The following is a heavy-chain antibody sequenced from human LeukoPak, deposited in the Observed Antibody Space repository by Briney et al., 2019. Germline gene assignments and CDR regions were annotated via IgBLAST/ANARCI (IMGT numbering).Heavy chain of an antibody. D-gene: IGHD3-22*01. Sequence: PGGSLRLSCAASGFTFSSYAMHWVRQAPGTGLEWVAVISYDGSNKYYADSVKGRFTISRDNSKNTLYLQMNSLRAEDTAVYYCAKDITMIVVVSPPGDWGQGTLVTVSS. J-gene: IGHJ4*02. CDR2: ISYDGSNK. CDR3: AKDITMIVVVSPPGD. CDR1: GFTFSSYA. V-gene: IGHV3-30-3*01.